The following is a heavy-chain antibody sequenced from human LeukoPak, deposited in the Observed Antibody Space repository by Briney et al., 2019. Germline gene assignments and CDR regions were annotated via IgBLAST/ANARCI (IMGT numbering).Heavy chain of an antibody. J-gene: IGHJ5*02. Sequence: SETLSLTCTVSGGSISSYYWSWIRQPAGKGLEWIGRIYTSGSTNYNPSLKSRVAMSVDTSKNQFSLKPSSVTAADTPVYYCAREYYYDSRAWWFDPWGQGTLVTVSS. CDR2: IYTSGST. CDR3: AREYYYDSRAWWFDP. D-gene: IGHD3-22*01. CDR1: GGSISSYY. V-gene: IGHV4-4*07.